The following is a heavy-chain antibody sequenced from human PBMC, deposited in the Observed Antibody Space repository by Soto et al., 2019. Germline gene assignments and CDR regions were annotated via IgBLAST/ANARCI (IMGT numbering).Heavy chain of an antibody. Sequence: EVQLVESGGGLVQSGGSLRLTCAASGFTFSSFSMNWVRQAPGKGLEWVSYISENSGTQHYADSVKGRFTMSRDSARNSVYLQMNSLRVDDTAVYYCARGQYGDGFDFWGQGTLVTVSS. J-gene: IGHJ4*02. D-gene: IGHD4-17*01. CDR1: GFTFSSFS. V-gene: IGHV3-48*01. CDR2: ISENSGTQ. CDR3: ARGQYGDGFDF.